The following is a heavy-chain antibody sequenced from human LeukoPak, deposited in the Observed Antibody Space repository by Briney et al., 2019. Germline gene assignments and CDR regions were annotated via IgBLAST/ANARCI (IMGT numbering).Heavy chain of an antibody. J-gene: IGHJ4*02. D-gene: IGHD6-13*01. CDR1: GFTFSSYS. CDR2: ISSSSSYI. V-gene: IGHV3-21*01. Sequence: GGSLRLSCAASGFTFSSYSMNWVRQAPGKGLGWVSSISSSSSYIYYADSVKGRFTISRDNAKNSLYLQMNSLRAEDTAVYYCARHVQIAAAKIDYWGQGTLVTVSS. CDR3: ARHVQIAAAKIDY.